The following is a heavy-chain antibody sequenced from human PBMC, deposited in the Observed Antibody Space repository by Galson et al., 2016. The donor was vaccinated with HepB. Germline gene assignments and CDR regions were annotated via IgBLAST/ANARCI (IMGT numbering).Heavy chain of an antibody. CDR1: GGTFSSYA. CDR3: AREGYSYGSGDAFDM. CDR2: IIPLFGAA. Sequence: SVKVSCKASGGTFSSYAISWVRQAPGHGLEWMGGIIPLFGAANYAQKFQGRVTITADKSTRTAHMELRSLRREDTAVYYCAREGYSYGSGDAFDMWGQGTMVTVSS. J-gene: IGHJ3*02. V-gene: IGHV1-69*06. D-gene: IGHD5-18*01.